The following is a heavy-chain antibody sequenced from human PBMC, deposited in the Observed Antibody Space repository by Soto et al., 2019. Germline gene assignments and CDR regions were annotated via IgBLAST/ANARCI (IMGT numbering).Heavy chain of an antibody. CDR3: ARGLFRSSGSYYYYYGMDV. CDR1: GGSFSGYY. Sequence: WETLSLTCAVYGGSFSGYYWSWIRQPPGKGLEWIGEINHSGSTNYNPSLKSRVTISVDTSKNQFSLKLSSVTAADTAVYYCARGLFRSSGSYYYYYGMDVWGQGTTVTVSS. CDR2: INHSGST. J-gene: IGHJ6*02. D-gene: IGHD6-19*01. V-gene: IGHV4-34*01.